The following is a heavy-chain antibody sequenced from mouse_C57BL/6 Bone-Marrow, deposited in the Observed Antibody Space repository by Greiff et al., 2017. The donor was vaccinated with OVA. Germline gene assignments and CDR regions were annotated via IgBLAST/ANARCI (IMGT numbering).Heavy chain of an antibody. CDR2: IYPRSGNT. J-gene: IGHJ2*01. Sequence: QVQLKQSGAELARPGASVKLSCKASGYTFTSYGISWVKQRTGQGLEWIGEIYPRSGNTYYNEKFNGKATLTADKSSSTAYMELRSLTSEDSAVYFCASGERGYPLGYWGQGTTLTVSS. CDR3: ASGERGYPLGY. V-gene: IGHV1-81*01. D-gene: IGHD2-2*01. CDR1: GYTFTSYG.